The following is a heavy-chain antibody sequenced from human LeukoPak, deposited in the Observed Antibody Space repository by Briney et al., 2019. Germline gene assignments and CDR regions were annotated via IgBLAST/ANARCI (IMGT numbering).Heavy chain of an antibody. CDR3: ARDTAAAGTAKLSHFDY. D-gene: IGHD6-13*01. CDR1: GFTFSSYG. Sequence: GGSLRLSCAASGFTFSSYGMHWVRQAPGKGLEWVAVIWYVGSNKYYADSVKGRLTISRDNSKNTLYLQMNSLRAEDTAVYYCARDTAAAGTAKLSHFDYWGQGTLVTVSS. V-gene: IGHV3-33*01. J-gene: IGHJ4*02. CDR2: IWYVGSNK.